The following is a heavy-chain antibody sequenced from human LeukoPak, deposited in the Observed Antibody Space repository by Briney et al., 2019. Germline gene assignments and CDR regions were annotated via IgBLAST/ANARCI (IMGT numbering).Heavy chain of an antibody. J-gene: IGHJ4*02. D-gene: IGHD6-19*01. CDR1: GFTFSSYA. CDR2: ILGSGGST. Sequence: GGSLRLSCAASGFTFSSYAMYRVRQAPGKGLEWVSGILGSGGSTHYADSVKGRFTISRDNSKNTVYLQMNSLRAEDTAVYYCAKTTTGYSSGRFPGWPVDYWGQGTLVTVSS. V-gene: IGHV3-23*01. CDR3: AKTTTGYSSGRFPGWPVDY.